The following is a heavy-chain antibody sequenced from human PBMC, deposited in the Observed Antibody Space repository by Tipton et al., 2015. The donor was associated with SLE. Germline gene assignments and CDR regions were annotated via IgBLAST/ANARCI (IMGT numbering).Heavy chain of an antibody. CDR3: ARDAYYYDSSGYMQGAFDI. J-gene: IGHJ3*02. V-gene: IGHV3-20*04. D-gene: IGHD3-22*01. Sequence: SLRLSCAASGFTFDDYGMSWVRQAPGKGLEWVSGINWNGGSTGYADSVKGRFTISRDNAKNSLYLQMNSLRAEDTALYYCARDAYYYDSSGYMQGAFDIWGQGTMVTVSS. CDR1: GFTFDDYG. CDR2: INWNGGST.